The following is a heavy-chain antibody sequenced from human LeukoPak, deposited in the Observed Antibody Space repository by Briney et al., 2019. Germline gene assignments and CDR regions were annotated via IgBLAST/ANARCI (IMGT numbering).Heavy chain of an antibody. J-gene: IGHJ4*02. V-gene: IGHV4-59*08. CDR2: IYYRGST. CDR3: ARWVAASSIDY. D-gene: IGHD6-13*01. Sequence: ETLSLTCTVSGGSISSYYWSWIRQPPGKGLEWIGYIYYRGSTNYNASLKSRVTISVDTSKNQFSLKLRSVTAADTAVYYCARWVAASSIDYWGQGTLVTVSS. CDR1: GGSISSYY.